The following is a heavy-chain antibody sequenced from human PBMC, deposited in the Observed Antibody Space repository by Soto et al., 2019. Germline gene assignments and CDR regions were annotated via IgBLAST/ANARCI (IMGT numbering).Heavy chain of an antibody. CDR2: IYPGDSNT. V-gene: IGHV5-51*01. CDR1: GYSFTSYW. CDR3: ARLVGYNWNPYYFDY. J-gene: IGHJ4*02. Sequence: GESLKISCKPSGYSFTSYWIGSVRQMPGKGLEWMGIIYPGDSNTRYSPSFQGQVTMSVDKSISTAYLQWSSLRASDTAMYYCARLVGYNWNPYYFDYWGQGTLVTVSS. D-gene: IGHD1-20*01.